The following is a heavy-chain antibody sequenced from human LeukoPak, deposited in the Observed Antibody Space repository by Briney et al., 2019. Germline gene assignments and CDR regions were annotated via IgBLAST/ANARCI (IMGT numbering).Heavy chain of an antibody. CDR2: INPSGGST. CDR1: GYTFTSYY. V-gene: IGHV1-46*01. D-gene: IGHD2-2*02. CDR3: ARGRYCSSTSCYTYYYYYYMDV. Sequence: ASVKVSCKASGYTFTSYYMHWVRQAPGHGLEWRGVINPSGGSTSYAQKFQGRVTVARDTATSTVYMELSSLRSEDTAVYYCARGRYCSSTSCYTYYYYYYMDVWGKGTTVTVSS. J-gene: IGHJ6*03.